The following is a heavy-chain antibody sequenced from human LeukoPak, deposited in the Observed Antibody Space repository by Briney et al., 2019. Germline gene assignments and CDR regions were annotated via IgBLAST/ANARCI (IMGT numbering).Heavy chain of an antibody. Sequence: PSETLSLTCTVSGGSSSRSSWNWIRQPPGKGLEWIGYIYYSGSTKYNPCLESRVTISVDTSKNQISLKLRSVTAADTAIYYCARRQQTGGDNGLHNWFDPWGQGTLVTVSS. J-gene: IGHJ5*02. CDR1: GGSSSRSS. CDR3: ARRQQTGGDNGLHNWFDP. D-gene: IGHD2-21*01. CDR2: IYYSGST. V-gene: IGHV4-59*08.